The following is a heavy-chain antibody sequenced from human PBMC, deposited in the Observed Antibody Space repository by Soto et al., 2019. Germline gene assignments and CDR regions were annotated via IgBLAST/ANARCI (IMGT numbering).Heavy chain of an antibody. CDR3: VLQTGYTSGWSTFDY. Sequence: SETLSLTCTVSGGSISSYYWSWIRQPAGKGLEWIGRIYISGSTNYNPSLKSRVTMSLDTSKNQFSLKLSSVTAADTAVYYCVLQTGYTSGWSTFDYWGQGTLVTVSS. CDR1: GGSISSYY. V-gene: IGHV4-4*07. J-gene: IGHJ4*02. CDR2: IYISGST. D-gene: IGHD6-19*01.